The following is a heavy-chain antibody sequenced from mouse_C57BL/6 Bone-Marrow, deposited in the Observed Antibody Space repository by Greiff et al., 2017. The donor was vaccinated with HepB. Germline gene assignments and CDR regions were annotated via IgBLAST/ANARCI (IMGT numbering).Heavy chain of an antibody. Sequence: QVQLQQPGAELVMPGASVKLSCKASGYTFTSYWMHWVKQRPGQGLEWIGEIDPSDSYTNYNQKFKGKSTLTVDKSSSTAYMQLSSLTSEDSAVYYCASHDYGGLDYWGQGTTLTVSS. CDR3: ASHDYGGLDY. D-gene: IGHD2-4*01. V-gene: IGHV1-69*01. CDR1: GYTFTSYW. CDR2: IDPSDSYT. J-gene: IGHJ2*01.